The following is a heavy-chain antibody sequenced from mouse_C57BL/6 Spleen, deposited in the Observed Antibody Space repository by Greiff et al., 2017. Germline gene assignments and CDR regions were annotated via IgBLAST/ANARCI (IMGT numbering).Heavy chain of an antibody. CDR2: IDPNSGGT. CDR3: ARWVYDYEGYYAMDY. J-gene: IGHJ4*01. D-gene: IGHD2-4*01. V-gene: IGHV1-72*01. Sequence: QVQLQQPGAELVKPGASVKLSCKASGYTFTSYWMHWVKQRPGRCLEWIGRIDPNSGGTKYNEKFKSKATLTVDKPSSTAYMQLSSLTSEDSAVYYCARWVYDYEGYYAMDYWGQGTSVTVSS. CDR1: GYTFTSYW.